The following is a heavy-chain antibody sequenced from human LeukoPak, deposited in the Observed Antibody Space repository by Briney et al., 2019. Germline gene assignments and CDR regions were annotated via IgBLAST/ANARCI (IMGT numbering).Heavy chain of an antibody. J-gene: IGHJ4*02. CDR2: IYYSGST. CDR3: ARQVLLWFGELLAGPNGIDY. V-gene: IGHV4-39*01. Sequence: PSETLSLTCTVSGGSIRSSSYYWGWIRQPPGKGLEWIGSIYYSGSTYYNPSLKSRVTISVDTSKNQFSLKLSSVTAADTAVYYCARQVLLWFGELLAGPNGIDYWGQGTLVTVSS. CDR1: GGSIRSSSYY. D-gene: IGHD3-10*01.